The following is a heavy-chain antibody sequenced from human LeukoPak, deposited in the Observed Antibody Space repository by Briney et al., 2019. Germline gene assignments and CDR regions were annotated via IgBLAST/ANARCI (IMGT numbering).Heavy chain of an antibody. CDR3: ARSGYSSGWYETRDYYYVDV. D-gene: IGHD6-19*01. V-gene: IGHV1-69*13. Sequence: SVKVSCKASGGTFSSYAISWVRQAPGQGLEWMGGIIPIFGTANYAQKFQGRVTITADESTSTAYMELSSLRSEDTAVYYCARSGYSSGWYETRDYYYVDVWGKGTTVTVSS. CDR1: GGTFSSYA. J-gene: IGHJ6*03. CDR2: IIPIFGTA.